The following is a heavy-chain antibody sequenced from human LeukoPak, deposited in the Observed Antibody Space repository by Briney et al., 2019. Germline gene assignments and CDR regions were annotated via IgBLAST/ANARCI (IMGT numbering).Heavy chain of an antibody. Sequence: ASVKVSCKASGYTFTGHYMHLVRQAPRHGLEGTGWIKPNSVGTNYVQKPHGRVTMTRDTSIRTAYMELSRLRSDDPAVYYCARDQAPRMITFGGPRRWFDPWGQGTLVTLSS. CDR2: IKPNSVGT. D-gene: IGHD3-16*01. CDR3: ARDQAPRMITFGGPRRWFDP. CDR1: GYTFTGHY. V-gene: IGHV1-2*02. J-gene: IGHJ5*02.